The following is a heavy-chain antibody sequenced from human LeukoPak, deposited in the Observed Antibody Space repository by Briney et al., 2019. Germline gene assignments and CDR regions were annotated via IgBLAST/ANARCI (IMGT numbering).Heavy chain of an antibody. CDR2: IRYDGTNK. Sequence: PGGSLRLSCAASGFTFSSFGMHWVRQAPGKGLEWVSFIRYDGTNKYYADPVRGRFTISRDNSKNTLYLQMNSLRAEDTAVYYCAKDWNYGPVDYWGQGTLVTVSS. CDR3: AKDWNYGPVDY. J-gene: IGHJ4*02. D-gene: IGHD1-7*01. CDR1: GFTFSSFG. V-gene: IGHV3-30*02.